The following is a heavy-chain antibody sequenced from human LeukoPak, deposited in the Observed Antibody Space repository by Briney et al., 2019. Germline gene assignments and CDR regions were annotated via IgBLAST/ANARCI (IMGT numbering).Heavy chain of an antibody. CDR3: AGTSITMMGYYFDY. D-gene: IGHD3-22*01. Sequence: SETLSLTCSVSGGSISSTDYWSWVRQPAGKGLEWIGRMYTSGSTDYNPSLKSRVTMSFDTSKNQFSLKVNSVTAADTAVYYCAGTSITMMGYYFDYWGQGTLVTVSS. CDR1: GGSISSTDY. J-gene: IGHJ4*02. CDR2: MYTSGST. V-gene: IGHV4-4*07.